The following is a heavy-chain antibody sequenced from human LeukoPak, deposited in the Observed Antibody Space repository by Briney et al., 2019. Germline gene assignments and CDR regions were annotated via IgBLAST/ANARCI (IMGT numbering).Heavy chain of an antibody. V-gene: IGHV4-59*08. CDR3: ARFGDGFTDY. D-gene: IGHD5-24*01. CDR2: IYHSGST. Sequence: SETLSLTCTVSGGSISSYYWSWIRQPPGKGLEWIGSIYHSGSTYYNPSLKSRVTISVDTSKNQFSLKLSSVTAADTAVYYCARFGDGFTDYWGQGTLVTVSS. CDR1: GGSISSYY. J-gene: IGHJ4*02.